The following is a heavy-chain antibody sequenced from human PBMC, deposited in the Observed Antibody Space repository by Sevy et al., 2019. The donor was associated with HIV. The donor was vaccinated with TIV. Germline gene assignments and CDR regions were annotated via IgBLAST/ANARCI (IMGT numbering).Heavy chain of an antibody. D-gene: IGHD6-6*01. J-gene: IGHJ6*02. CDR2: ISNDGSNK. Sequence: GGSLRLSCVASGFTFSNYAMHWVRQAPGKGLEWVALISNDGSNKYYADSVKGRFTISRDNSKNTLYLQMNSLRIEDTAVHYCARPTQQLVFYFGMDVWGQGTTVTVSS. CDR1: GFTFSNYA. V-gene: IGHV3-30-3*01. CDR3: ARPTQQLVFYFGMDV.